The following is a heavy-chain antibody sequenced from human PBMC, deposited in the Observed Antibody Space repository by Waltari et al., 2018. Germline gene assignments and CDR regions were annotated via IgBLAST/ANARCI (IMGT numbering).Heavy chain of an antibody. CDR1: GCPISRGSYS. V-gene: IGHV4-61*02. CDR2: IYTSGST. CDR3: ARDPTSGSYSDY. J-gene: IGHJ4*02. D-gene: IGHD1-26*01. Sequence: QVQLQESGPGLVKPSQTLSLTCPVSGCPISRGSYSWSWTRQPAGKGLEWIGRIYTSGSTNYNPSLKSRVTISVDTSKNQFSLKLSSVTAADTAVYYCARDPTSGSYSDYWGQGTLVTVSS.